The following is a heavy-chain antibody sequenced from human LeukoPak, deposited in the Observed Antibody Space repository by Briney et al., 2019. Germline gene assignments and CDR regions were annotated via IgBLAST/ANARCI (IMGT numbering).Heavy chain of an antibody. V-gene: IGHV3-15*01. CDR1: GFTFSNAW. CDR3: STELTTVTTAELGAYFEGY. CDR2: IRKTTDGGTT. J-gene: IGHJ4*02. Sequence: GGSLRPSCAASGFTFSNAWMSWVCQAPGKGLEWVGRIRKTTDGGTTDYAAPVKGRFTISRDDSKNTLYLQMNSLKAEDTAVYYCSTELTTVTTAELGAYFEGYWGQGTLVTVSS. D-gene: IGHD4-17*01.